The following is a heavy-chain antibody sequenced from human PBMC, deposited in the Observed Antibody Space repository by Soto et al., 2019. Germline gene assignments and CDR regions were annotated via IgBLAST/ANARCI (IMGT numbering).Heavy chain of an antibody. CDR1: VGSFSGYY. V-gene: IGHV4-34*01. J-gene: IGHJ4*02. CDR3: ARHGGYYFDY. CDR2: IGPGGST. D-gene: IGHD3-16*01. Sequence: SETLSLTCAVYVGSFSGYYWSWIRQPPGRGLEWIGEIGPGGSTIFNPSLEGRVTISEDSSNNQFSLKLNSVTAADTAVYYCARHGGYYFDYWGQGAPVTVSS.